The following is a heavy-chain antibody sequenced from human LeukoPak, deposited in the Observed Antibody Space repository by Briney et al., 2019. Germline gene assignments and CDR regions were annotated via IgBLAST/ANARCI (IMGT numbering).Heavy chain of an antibody. CDR1: GGSISTGNYY. J-gene: IGHJ5*02. V-gene: IGHV4-30-4*01. CDR2: IHYSGST. CDR3: ASGGYSYGPLTWSPP. Sequence: SETLSLTCTVSGGSISTGNYYWSWIRQPPGEGLEWIGYIHYSGSTNYNPSLKSRVSISVDTSKNQFSLKLSSVTAADTAVYYWASGGYSYGPLTWSPPGGKETLVPVSS. D-gene: IGHD5-18*01.